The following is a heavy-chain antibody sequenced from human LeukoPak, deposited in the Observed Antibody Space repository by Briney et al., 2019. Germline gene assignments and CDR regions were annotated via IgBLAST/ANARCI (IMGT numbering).Heavy chain of an antibody. Sequence: ASVKASCKASGGTFSSYAISWVRQAPGQGLEWMGGIIPIFGTANYAQKFQGRVTITTDESTSTAYMELSSLRSEDTAVYYCARGVGGYGVDYWGRGTLVTVSS. CDR3: ARGVGGYGVDY. CDR1: GGTFSSYA. J-gene: IGHJ4*02. CDR2: IIPIFGTA. D-gene: IGHD5-12*01. V-gene: IGHV1-69*05.